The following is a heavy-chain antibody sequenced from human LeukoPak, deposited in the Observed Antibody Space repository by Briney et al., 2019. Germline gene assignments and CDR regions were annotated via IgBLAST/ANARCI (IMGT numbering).Heavy chain of an antibody. Sequence: PGGSLRLSCAASGCTFSSYAMHWVRQAPGKGLEGGAVISYDGSNKYYADSVKGRFTISRDNSKNTLYLQMNSLRAEDTAVYYCTQLYCSSTSCYHFDYWGQGTLVTVSS. J-gene: IGHJ4*02. CDR1: GCTFSSYA. CDR2: ISYDGSNK. V-gene: IGHV3-30-3*01. CDR3: TQLYCSSTSCYHFDY. D-gene: IGHD2-2*01.